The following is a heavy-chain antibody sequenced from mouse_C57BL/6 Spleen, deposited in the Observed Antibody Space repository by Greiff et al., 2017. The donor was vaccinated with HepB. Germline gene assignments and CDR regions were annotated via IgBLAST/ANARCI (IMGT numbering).Heavy chain of an antibody. Sequence: VKLMESGAELVRPGTSVKMSCKASGYTFTNYWIGWAKQRPGHGLEWIGDIYPGGGYTNYNEKFKGKATLTADKSSSTAYMQFSSLTSEDSAIYYCARGMVTRYFDVWGTGTTVTVSS. CDR3: ARGMVTRYFDV. CDR1: GYTFTNYW. D-gene: IGHD2-2*01. J-gene: IGHJ1*03. V-gene: IGHV1-63*01. CDR2: IYPGGGYT.